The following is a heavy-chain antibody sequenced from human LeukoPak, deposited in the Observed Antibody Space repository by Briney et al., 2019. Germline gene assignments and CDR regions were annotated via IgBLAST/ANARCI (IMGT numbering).Heavy chain of an antibody. CDR1: GGSISSYY. J-gene: IGHJ3*02. CDR2: IYYSGST. V-gene: IGHV4-59*08. CDR3: ARQITMVRGVIHYAFDI. Sequence: SETLSLTCTVSGGSISSYYWSWIRQPPGKGLEWVGYIYYSGSTYYNPSLKSRVTISVDTSKNQFSLKLSSVTAADTAVYYCARQITMVRGVIHYAFDIWGQGTMVTVSS. D-gene: IGHD3-10*01.